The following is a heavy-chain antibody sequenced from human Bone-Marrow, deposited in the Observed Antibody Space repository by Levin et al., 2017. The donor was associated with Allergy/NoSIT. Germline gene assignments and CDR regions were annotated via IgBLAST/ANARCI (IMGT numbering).Heavy chain of an antibody. Sequence: GESLKISCATSGFTFSDYGMHWVRQAPGKGLEWVAVIWFDGSGKHYIDSVKGRFTISRDDSNNTLYLHMSSLRDEDTAVYYCARDLSGNSYGYSSLDYWGQGTLVTVSS. D-gene: IGHD5-18*01. J-gene: IGHJ4*02. V-gene: IGHV3-33*01. CDR3: ARDLSGNSYGYSSLDY. CDR2: IWFDGSGK. CDR1: GFTFSDYG.